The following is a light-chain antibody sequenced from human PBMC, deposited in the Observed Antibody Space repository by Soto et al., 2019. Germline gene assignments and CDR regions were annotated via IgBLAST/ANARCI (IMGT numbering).Light chain of an antibody. J-gene: IGLJ1*01. CDR2: DVS. V-gene: IGLV2-14*01. CDR1: SSDVGRYKY. CDR3: SSYSSSSTPYV. Sequence: QSALTQPASVSGSPGQSITISCTGTSSDVGRYKYVSWYLQHPGKAPKLMLCDVSDRPSGVSNRFSGSKSGNTAFLTISGLQAEDEADYYCSSYSSSSTPYVFGTGTKLTVL.